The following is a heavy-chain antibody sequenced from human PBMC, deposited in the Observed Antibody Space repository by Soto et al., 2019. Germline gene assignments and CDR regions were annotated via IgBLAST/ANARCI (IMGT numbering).Heavy chain of an antibody. J-gene: IGHJ5*02. D-gene: IGHD6-19*01. V-gene: IGHV3-30-3*01. Sequence: GGSLRRSCAASGFTFSSYAMHWVRQAPGKGLEWVAVISYDGSNKYYADSVKGRFTISRDNSKNTLYLQMNSLRAEDTAVYYCARDEVLYSSGWGPLRVSSGQGSLVIVSS. CDR1: GFTFSSYA. CDR3: ARDEVLYSSGWGPLRVS. CDR2: ISYDGSNK.